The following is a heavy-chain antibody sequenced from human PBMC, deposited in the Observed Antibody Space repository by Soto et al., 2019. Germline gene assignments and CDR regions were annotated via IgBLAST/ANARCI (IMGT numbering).Heavy chain of an antibody. D-gene: IGHD5-18*01. Sequence: VQLVESGGGLIQPWGSLRLSCAGSGFTVSDNHMTWVRQAPGRGPEWVSTIYYNGNTFHADSVWGRFTISRDTSKNMLYLQMNSLRAEDTAVYYCATGGDTAKDGYWGQGTLVTVSS. CDR2: IYYNGNT. J-gene: IGHJ4*02. V-gene: IGHV3-53*01. CDR3: ATGGDTAKDGY. CDR1: GFTVSDNH.